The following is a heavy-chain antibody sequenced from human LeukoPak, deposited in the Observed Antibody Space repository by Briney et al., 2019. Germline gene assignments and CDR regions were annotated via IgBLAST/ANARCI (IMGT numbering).Heavy chain of an antibody. J-gene: IGHJ6*02. V-gene: IGHV3-9*01. CDR1: GFTLVDYA. CDR3: AKDMGGYSSGNYGMDV. Sequence: GRSLRLSCAASGFTLVDYAMHWARQAPGKGLEWVSGISWSSGSIGYADSVKGRFTISRDNAKNSLYLQMNSLRAEDTALYYCAKDMGGYSSGNYGMDVWGQGTTVTVSS. CDR2: ISWSSGSI. D-gene: IGHD6-19*01.